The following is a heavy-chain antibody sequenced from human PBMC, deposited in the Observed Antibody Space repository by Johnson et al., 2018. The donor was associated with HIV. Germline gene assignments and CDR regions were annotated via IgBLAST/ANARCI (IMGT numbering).Heavy chain of an antibody. V-gene: IGHV3-66*01. CDR1: AVTFSSYA. J-gene: IGHJ3*02. D-gene: IGHD4-17*01. CDR2: IYSGGST. Sequence: VQVLESGGGLVQRGGSLRLSCAASAVTFSSYAMSWVRQAPGKGLEWVSVIYSGGSTYYADSVKGRFTLSRDNSKNTLYLQMNSLRAEDTAVYYCAILAGLDYGDSLDAFDIWGQGTMVTVSS. CDR3: AILAGLDYGDSLDAFDI.